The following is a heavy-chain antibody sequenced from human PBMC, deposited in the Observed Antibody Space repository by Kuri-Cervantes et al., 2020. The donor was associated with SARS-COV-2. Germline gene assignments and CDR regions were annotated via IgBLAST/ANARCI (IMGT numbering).Heavy chain of an antibody. J-gene: IGHJ5*02. Sequence: GESLKISCAASGFTFSSYAMHWVRQALGKGLEWVAVISYDGSNKYCADSVKGRFTISRDNSKNTLYLQMNSLRAEDTAVYYCARNGGSNYFDPWGQGTLVTVSS. CDR1: GFTFSSYA. D-gene: IGHD5-24*01. CDR2: ISYDGSNK. V-gene: IGHV3-30*04. CDR3: ARNGGSNYFDP.